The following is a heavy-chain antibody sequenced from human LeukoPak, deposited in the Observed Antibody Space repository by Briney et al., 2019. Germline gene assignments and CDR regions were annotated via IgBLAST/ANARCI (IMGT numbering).Heavy chain of an antibody. J-gene: IGHJ3*02. V-gene: IGHV3-48*04. Sequence: GGSLRLSCAASGFTFSSYSMNWVRQAPGKGLEWVSYISSSSSTIYYADSVKGRFTISRDNAKNSLYLQMNSLRAEDTAVYYCARDGVVVMGDALDIWGQGTMVTVSS. CDR3: ARDGVVVMGDALDI. D-gene: IGHD3-22*01. CDR1: GFTFSSYS. CDR2: ISSSSSTI.